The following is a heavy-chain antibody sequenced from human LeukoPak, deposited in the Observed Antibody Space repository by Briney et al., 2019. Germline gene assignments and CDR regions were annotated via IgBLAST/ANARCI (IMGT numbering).Heavy chain of an antibody. D-gene: IGHD2-15*01. CDR1: GYTFTSYG. CDR3: AREGNGVAATPGFDY. J-gene: IGHJ4*02. Sequence: ASVKVSCKASGYTFTSYGISWVRQAPGQGLEWMGWISAYNGNTNYAQKLQGRVTMTTDTSTSTAYMELRSLRSDDTAVYYCAREGNGVAATPGFDYWGQGTMVTVSS. CDR2: ISAYNGNT. V-gene: IGHV1-18*01.